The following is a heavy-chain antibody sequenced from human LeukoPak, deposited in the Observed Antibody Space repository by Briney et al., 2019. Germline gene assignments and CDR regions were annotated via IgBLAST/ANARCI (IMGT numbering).Heavy chain of an antibody. Sequence: SETLSLTCAVYGGSFSGYYWSWIRQPPGKGLEWIGEINHSGSTNYNPSLKSRVTISVDTSKNQFSLKLSSVTAADTAVYYCAVGSQVAAAGRNSYYLDYWGQGTLVTVSS. J-gene: IGHJ4*02. V-gene: IGHV4-34*01. CDR1: GGSFSGYY. CDR3: AVGSQVAAAGRNSYYLDY. D-gene: IGHD6-13*01. CDR2: INHSGST.